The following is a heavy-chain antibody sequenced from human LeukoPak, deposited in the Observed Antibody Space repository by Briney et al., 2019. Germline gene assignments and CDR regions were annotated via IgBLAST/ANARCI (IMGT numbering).Heavy chain of an antibody. Sequence: SETQSLTCTVSGASVSSSTYYWGWIRQPPGKGLEWIGSVFYSGRTYPNPSLKSRVTMSVDSSKNQFSLRLSSVTAADTAVYYCARRYQPNGIEYFQYWGQGTLVIVSS. J-gene: IGHJ1*01. CDR3: ARRYQPNGIEYFQY. D-gene: IGHD1-1*01. V-gene: IGHV4-39*01. CDR1: GASVSSSTYY. CDR2: VFYSGRT.